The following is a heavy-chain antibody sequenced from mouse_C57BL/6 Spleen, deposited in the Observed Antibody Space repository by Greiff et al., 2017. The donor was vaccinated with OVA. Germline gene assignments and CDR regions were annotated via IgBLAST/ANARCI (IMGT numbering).Heavy chain of an antibody. D-gene: IGHD1-1*01. CDR3: TYYYGSTGMDY. V-gene: IGHV14-4*01. CDR1: GFNIKDDY. J-gene: IGHJ2*01. Sequence: EVMLVESGAELVRPGASVKLSCTASGFNIKDDYMHWVKQRPEQGLEWIGWIDPENGDTEYASKFQGKATITADTSSNTAYLQLSSLTSEDTAVYYCTYYYGSTGMDYWGQGTTLTVSS. CDR2: IDPENGDT.